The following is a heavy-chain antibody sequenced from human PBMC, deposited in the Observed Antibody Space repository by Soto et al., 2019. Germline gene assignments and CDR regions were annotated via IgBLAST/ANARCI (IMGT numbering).Heavy chain of an antibody. V-gene: IGHV2-5*02. CDR3: AHRDIAVAGEPFDY. D-gene: IGHD6-19*01. CDR2: IYWDDDK. Sequence: QITLKESGPTLVKPTQTLTLTCTFSGFSLSTSGVGVGWIRQPPGKALEWLALIYWDDDKRYSPSLKSRLTITKDTSKNHVVLTMTNMDPVDTATYYCAHRDIAVAGEPFDYWGQGTLVTVSS. J-gene: IGHJ4*02. CDR1: GFSLSTSGVG.